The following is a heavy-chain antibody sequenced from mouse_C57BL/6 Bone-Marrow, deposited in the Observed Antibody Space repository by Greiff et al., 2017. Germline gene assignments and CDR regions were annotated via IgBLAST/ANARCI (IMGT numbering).Heavy chain of an antibody. CDR2: IDPEDGEN. J-gene: IGHJ1*03. CDR3: ATPNYGSSYGYWYFDV. V-gene: IGHV14-2*01. Sequence: VQLQQSGAELVKPGASVKLSCTASGFNIKDYYMHWVKQRTEQGLEWIGRIDPEDGENKYAPKFQGKANITADTSSNTAYLQLSSLTSEDTAVXYCATPNYGSSYGYWYFDVWGTGTTVTVSS. D-gene: IGHD1-1*01. CDR1: GFNIKDYY.